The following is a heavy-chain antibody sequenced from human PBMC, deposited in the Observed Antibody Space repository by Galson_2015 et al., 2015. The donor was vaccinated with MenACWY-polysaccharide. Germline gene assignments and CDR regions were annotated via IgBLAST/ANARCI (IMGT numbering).Heavy chain of an antibody. CDR1: GFSISTYW. J-gene: IGHJ3*01. D-gene: IGHD2-15*01. V-gene: IGHV3-74*03. Sequence: SLRLSCAASGFSISTYWMHWVRQVPRKGLMWVSRINSDGSSATYADSVRGRLTFSRDNAKNTVYLQLNSLRVEDTAVYYCARGFCSGGTCLRWDDAFDFRGQGTMVIVYS. CDR3: ARGFCSGGTCLRWDDAFDF. CDR2: INSDGSSA.